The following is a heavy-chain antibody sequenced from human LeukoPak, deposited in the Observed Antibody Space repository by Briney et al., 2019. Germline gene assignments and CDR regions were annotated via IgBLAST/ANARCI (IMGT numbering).Heavy chain of an antibody. Sequence: LSLTCAVSGGSISSRNWWSWVRQAPGKGLEWVANINQDGSEKYYVDSVKGRFSISSDNAKSSLYLQMNSLRAEDTAVYYCVRGTYYFDTWGQGTLATVSS. CDR2: INQDGSEK. CDR1: GGSISSRNW. V-gene: IGHV3-7*05. J-gene: IGHJ4*02. D-gene: IGHD2-21*01. CDR3: VRGTYYFDT.